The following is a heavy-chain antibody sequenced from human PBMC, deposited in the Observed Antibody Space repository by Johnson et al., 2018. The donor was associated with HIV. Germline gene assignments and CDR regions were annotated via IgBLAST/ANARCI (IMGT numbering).Heavy chain of an antibody. CDR1: RFTFSTYA. Sequence: QVQLVESGGGVVQPGRSLRLSCAASRFTFSTYAMHWVRQAPGKGLEWVAVLSYDGSNKYYADSVKGRFTISRDIAKNTRYLQMNSLGAEDPAVYYCARKKSCSCTSCCLDDAFDIWGQGTIVTVSS. V-gene: IGHV3-30*04. CDR2: LSYDGSNK. D-gene: IGHD2-2*01. J-gene: IGHJ3*02. CDR3: ARKKSCSCTSCCLDDAFDI.